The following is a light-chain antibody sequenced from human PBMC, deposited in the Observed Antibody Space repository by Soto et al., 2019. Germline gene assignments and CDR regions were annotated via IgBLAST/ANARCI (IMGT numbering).Light chain of an antibody. Sequence: QSVLTQPASVSGSPGQSITISCTGTSSDVGGYDYVSWYQQHPGKAPKLMIYEVSNRPSGVSNRFSGSKSGTTASLTISGLQAEDEADYYCISFTSSSTLAVFGDGTKVTVL. V-gene: IGLV2-14*01. CDR1: SSDVGGYDY. CDR3: ISFTSSSTLAV. J-gene: IGLJ1*01. CDR2: EVS.